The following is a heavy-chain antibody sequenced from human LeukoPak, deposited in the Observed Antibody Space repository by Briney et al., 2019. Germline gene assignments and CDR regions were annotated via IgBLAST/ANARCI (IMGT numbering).Heavy chain of an antibody. CDR2: IYTSGST. J-gene: IGHJ6*03. CDR3: ARAVGSGSFQTYYYYMDV. D-gene: IGHD3-10*01. V-gene: IGHV4-4*07. Sequence: SETLSLTCTVSGGSISSYYWSWIRQPAGKGLEWIGRIYTSGSTNYNPSLKSRVTMSVDTSKNQFSLKLSSVTAADAAVYYCARAVGSGSFQTYYYYMDVWGEGTTVTISS. CDR1: GGSISSYY.